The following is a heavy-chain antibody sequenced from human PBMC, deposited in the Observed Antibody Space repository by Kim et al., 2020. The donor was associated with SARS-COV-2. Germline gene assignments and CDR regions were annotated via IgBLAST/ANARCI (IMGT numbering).Heavy chain of an antibody. CDR3: AKEDGSGYSSGWTYYYYGMEV. J-gene: IGHJ6*02. V-gene: IGHV3-30*18. CDR1: GFTFSSYG. Sequence: GGSLRLSCAASGFTFSSYGMHWVRQAPGKGLEWVAVISYDGSNKYYADSVKGRFTISRDNSKNTLYLQMNSLRAEDTAVYYCAKEDGSGYSSGWTYYYYGMEVWGQGTTVTVSS. CDR2: ISYDGSNK. D-gene: IGHD6-19*01.